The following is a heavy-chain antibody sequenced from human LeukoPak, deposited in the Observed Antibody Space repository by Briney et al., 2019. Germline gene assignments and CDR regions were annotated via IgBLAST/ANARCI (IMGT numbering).Heavy chain of an antibody. J-gene: IGHJ6*02. Sequence: KPGESLKISCKGSGYSFTGHLIGWVRQMPGKGLEWMGIIYPGDSDTRYSPSFQGQVTISADKSISTAYLQWSSLKASDTAMYYCARLDSSGYYYYGMDVWGQGTTVTVSS. CDR1: GYSFTGHL. CDR3: ARLDSSGYYYYGMDV. D-gene: IGHD3-22*01. V-gene: IGHV5-51*01. CDR2: IYPGDSDT.